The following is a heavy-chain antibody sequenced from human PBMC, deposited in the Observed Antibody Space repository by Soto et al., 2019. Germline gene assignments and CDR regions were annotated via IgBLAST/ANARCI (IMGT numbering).Heavy chain of an antibody. J-gene: IGHJ4*02. Sequence: SETLSLTCSVSGDSISISSYYWVLVRQPPGKGLEWIGSIHYSGSTHYNPSLQSRVTISGDASKKQFSLKLGSVTAADTAMYYCASTKDETLYFDYWGQGNLVTVSS. V-gene: IGHV4-39*01. CDR2: IHYSGST. CDR3: ASTKDETLYFDY. D-gene: IGHD2-15*01. CDR1: GDSISISSYY.